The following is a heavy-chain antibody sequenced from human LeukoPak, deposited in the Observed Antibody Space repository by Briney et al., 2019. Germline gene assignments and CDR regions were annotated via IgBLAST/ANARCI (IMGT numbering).Heavy chain of an antibody. J-gene: IGHJ6*03. Sequence: ASVKVSCKASGYTFTSYGISWVRQAPGQGLEWMGWISAYNGNTNYAQKLQGRVTMTTDTSTSTVYMELRSLRSDDTAVYYCARRAHEAPDILTGYYAPKDYYYYMDVWGKGTTVTISS. CDR3: ARRAHEAPDILTGYYAPKDYYYYMDV. CDR1: GYTFTSYG. D-gene: IGHD3-9*01. CDR2: ISAYNGNT. V-gene: IGHV1-18*01.